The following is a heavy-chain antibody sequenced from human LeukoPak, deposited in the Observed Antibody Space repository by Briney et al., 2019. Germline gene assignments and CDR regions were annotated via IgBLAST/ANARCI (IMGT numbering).Heavy chain of an antibody. D-gene: IGHD6-19*01. CDR1: GFTFSSYS. J-gene: IGHJ5*02. V-gene: IGHV4-39*07. CDR3: ARGARIIAVAGNNHNWFDP. Sequence: PGGSLRLSCAASGFTFSSYSMNWVRQPPGKGLEWIGSIYYSGSTYYNPSLKSRVTISVDTSKNQFSLKLSSVTAADTAVYYCARGARIIAVAGNNHNWFDPWGQGTLVTVSS. CDR2: IYYSGST.